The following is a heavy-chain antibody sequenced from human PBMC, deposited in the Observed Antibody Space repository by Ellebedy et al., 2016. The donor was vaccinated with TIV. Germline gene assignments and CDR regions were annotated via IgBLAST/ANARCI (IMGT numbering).Heavy chain of an antibody. V-gene: IGHV3-7*03. CDR1: GFSFSSYW. CDR3: ARDGAYGDYAPGQYGMDV. Sequence: GESLKISCAASGFSFSSYWMSWVRQAPGKGLEWVANIRQDGRKNYVDSVKGSFTISRDNAQNSLYLQMNRLRVEDTAVYYCARDGAYGDYAPGQYGMDVWGQGTTVIVS. CDR2: IRQDGRK. J-gene: IGHJ6*02. D-gene: IGHD4-17*01.